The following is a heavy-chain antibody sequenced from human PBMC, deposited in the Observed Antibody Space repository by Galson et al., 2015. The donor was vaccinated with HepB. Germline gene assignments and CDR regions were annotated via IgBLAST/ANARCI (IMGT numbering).Heavy chain of an antibody. V-gene: IGHV3-30*18. J-gene: IGHJ6*02. Sequence: SLRLSCAASGFTFSSYGMHWVRQAPGKGLEWVAVISYDGSNKYYADSVKGRFTISRDNSKNTLYLQMNSLRAEDTAVYYCAKGSYLRPVAGTQYYYGMDVWGQGTTVTVSS. CDR1: GFTFSSYG. D-gene: IGHD6-19*01. CDR2: ISYDGSNK. CDR3: AKGSYLRPVAGTQYYYGMDV.